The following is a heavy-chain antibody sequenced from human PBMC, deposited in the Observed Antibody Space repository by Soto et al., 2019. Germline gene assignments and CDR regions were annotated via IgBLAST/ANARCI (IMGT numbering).Heavy chain of an antibody. Sequence: SETLSLTCAISGYSITSDYYWGWIRQPPGKGLEWIGSIYHSGSTYYNPSLQSRVTISVDTSKNQFSLKLSSVTAADTAVYYCARESRYCSGGSCYGVYYYYGMDVWGQGTKVT. CDR1: GYSITSDYY. CDR2: IYHSGST. D-gene: IGHD2-15*01. J-gene: IGHJ6*02. CDR3: ARESRYCSGGSCYGVYYYYGMDV. V-gene: IGHV4-38-2*02.